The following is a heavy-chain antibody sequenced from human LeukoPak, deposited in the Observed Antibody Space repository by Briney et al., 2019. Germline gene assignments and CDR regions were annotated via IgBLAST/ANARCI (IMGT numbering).Heavy chain of an antibody. CDR2: ISYDGNNK. Sequence: GGSLRLSCAASGFTFSSYAMHWVRQAPGKGLEWVTVISYDGNNKYYADSVKGRFTISRDNSKNTLYLQMNSLRAEDTAVYYCASPDIAAAGTRYPPNWFDPWGQGTLVTVSS. CDR3: ASPDIAAAGTRYPPNWFDP. J-gene: IGHJ5*02. D-gene: IGHD6-13*01. CDR1: GFTFSSYA. V-gene: IGHV3-30*04.